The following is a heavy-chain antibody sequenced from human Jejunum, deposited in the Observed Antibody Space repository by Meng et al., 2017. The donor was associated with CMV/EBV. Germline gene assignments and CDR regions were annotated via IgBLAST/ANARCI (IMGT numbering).Heavy chain of an antibody. V-gene: IGHV4-39*07. Sequence: GGSISSSTSSWGWTRPPPGKGLEWIGSVHYSGSTYYNPSLKSRVTMSVDTSKNQISLKLTSVSAADTAVYYCARVCSGGTCLDYWGQGTLVTVSS. CDR3: ARVCSGGTCLDY. CDR1: GGSISSSTSS. J-gene: IGHJ4*02. CDR2: VHYSGST. D-gene: IGHD2-15*01.